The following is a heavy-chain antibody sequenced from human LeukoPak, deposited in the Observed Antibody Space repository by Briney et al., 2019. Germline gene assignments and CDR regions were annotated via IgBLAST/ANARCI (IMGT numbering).Heavy chain of an antibody. CDR2: IYYSGST. J-gene: IGHJ6*03. V-gene: IGHV4-59*11. CDR3: ARGAGSRGGYYYYYMDV. CDR1: GGSISSHY. Sequence: SETLSLTCPVSGGSISSHYWSWIRQPPGKGLEWIGDIYYSGSTNYNPSLKSRVTISVDTSKNQLSLKLSSVTAADTAVYYCARGAGSRGGYYYYYMDVWGKGTTVTVSS. D-gene: IGHD3-10*01.